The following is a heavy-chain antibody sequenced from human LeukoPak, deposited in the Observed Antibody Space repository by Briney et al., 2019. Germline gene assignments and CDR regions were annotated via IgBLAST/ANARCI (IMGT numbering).Heavy chain of an antibody. CDR1: GFTFSNYW. D-gene: IGHD2-15*01. V-gene: IGHV3-7*02. Sequence: GGSLRLSCAASGFTFSNYWMSWVRQAPRKGLEWVANINQGGSDKSYVDSAKGRFTISRDNAKNSPYLEMNSLRVEDTAMYYCARTSRSSSIDDWGQGTLVTVSS. CDR2: INQGGSDK. J-gene: IGHJ4*02. CDR3: ARTSRSSSIDD.